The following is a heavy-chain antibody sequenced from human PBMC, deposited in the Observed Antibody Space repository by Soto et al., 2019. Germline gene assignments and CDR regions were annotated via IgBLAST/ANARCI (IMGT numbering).Heavy chain of an antibody. CDR2: IFSSGST. Sequence: SETLSLTCTVSGGSISIIGSFWGWFRQPPGKALEGLGNIFSSGSTYYNPSLKSRVTISIDTSKNQFSLRLSSMTAADTAVYFCAAGYTYGYFDPWGQGTQVTVSS. D-gene: IGHD5-18*01. V-gene: IGHV4-39*01. CDR3: AAGYTYGYFDP. J-gene: IGHJ5*02. CDR1: GGSISIIGSF.